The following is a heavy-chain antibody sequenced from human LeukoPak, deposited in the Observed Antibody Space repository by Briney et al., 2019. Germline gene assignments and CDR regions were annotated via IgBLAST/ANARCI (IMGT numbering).Heavy chain of an antibody. CDR3: APPPIAATGN. V-gene: IGHV3-23*01. CDR2: ISRNSGDYT. D-gene: IGHD6-13*01. CDR1: GFTFSSYS. Sequence: GGSLRLSCAASGFTFSSYSMNWVRQAPGKGLECVASISRNSGDYTLYAASVKGRFTISRDNSRSTLYLQMNSLRAEDTAVYYCAPPPIAATGNWGQGTLVTVSS. J-gene: IGHJ4*02.